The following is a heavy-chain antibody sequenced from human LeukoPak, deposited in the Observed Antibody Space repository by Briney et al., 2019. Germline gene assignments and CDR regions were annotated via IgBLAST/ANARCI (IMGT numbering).Heavy chain of an antibody. D-gene: IGHD6-13*01. CDR3: ARVAAASGAFDI. Sequence: SRSGSTKYYADSVKGRFTISRDNAKNSLYLQMNSLRAEDTAVYYCARVAAASGAFDIWGQGTMVTVSS. J-gene: IGHJ3*02. V-gene: IGHV3-48*01. CDR2: SRSGSTK.